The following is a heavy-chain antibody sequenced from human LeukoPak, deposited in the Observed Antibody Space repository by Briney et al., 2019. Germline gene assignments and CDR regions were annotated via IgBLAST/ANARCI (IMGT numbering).Heavy chain of an antibody. CDR2: IYTSGST. V-gene: IGHV4-61*02. CDR1: GGSISSGDYY. CDR3: ARVVLRYFDWSNAFDI. J-gene: IGHJ3*02. D-gene: IGHD3-9*01. Sequence: PSETLSLTCTVSGGSISSGDYYWSWIRQPAGKGLEWIGRIYTSGSTNYNPSLKSRVTISLDTSKNQFSLKLSSVTAADTAVYYCARVVLRYFDWSNAFDIWGQGTMVTVSS.